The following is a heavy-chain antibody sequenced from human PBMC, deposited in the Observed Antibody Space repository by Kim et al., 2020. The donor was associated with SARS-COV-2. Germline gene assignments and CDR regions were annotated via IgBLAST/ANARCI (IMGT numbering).Heavy chain of an antibody. CDR2: IGTAGDT. J-gene: IGHJ6*02. Sequence: GGSLRLSCAASGFTFSSYDMHWVRQATGKGLEWVSAIGTAGDTYYPGSVKGRFTISRENAKNSLYLQMNSLRAGDTAVYYCARGGFSGWYFKQYYYYGMDVWGQGTTVTVSS. CDR3: ARGGFSGWYFKQYYYYGMDV. V-gene: IGHV3-13*01. D-gene: IGHD6-19*01. CDR1: GFTFSSYD.